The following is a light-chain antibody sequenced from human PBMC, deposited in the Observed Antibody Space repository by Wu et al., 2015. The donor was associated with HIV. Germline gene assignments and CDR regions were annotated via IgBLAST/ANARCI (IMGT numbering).Light chain of an antibody. J-gene: IGKJ4*01. CDR3: QQRSNWPT. CDR1: QSVSSY. V-gene: IGKV3-11*01. Sequence: IVLTQSPATLSLSPGERATLSCRASQSVSSYLAWYQQKPGQAPRLLIYDASNRATGIPARFSGSGSGTDFTLTISSLEPADFAVYYCQQRSNWPTFGGGTKVEIK. CDR2: DAS.